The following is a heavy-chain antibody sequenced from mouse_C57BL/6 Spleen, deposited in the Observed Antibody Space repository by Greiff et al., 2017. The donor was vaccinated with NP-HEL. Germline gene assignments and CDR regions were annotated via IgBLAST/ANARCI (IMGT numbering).Heavy chain of an antibody. CDR1: GYTFTSYW. D-gene: IGHD2-1*01. Sequence: QVQLQQPGAELVKPGASVTLSCKASGYTFTSYWLHWVQQRPGRGLAWIGRIDPNSGGTTYTEKFKSKATLTVDKPSSTAYMQLSSLTSEDSAVYYCARIDTLPFDYWGKGTTLTVSS. V-gene: IGHV1-72*01. J-gene: IGHJ2*01. CDR3: ARIDTLPFDY. CDR2: IDPNSGGT.